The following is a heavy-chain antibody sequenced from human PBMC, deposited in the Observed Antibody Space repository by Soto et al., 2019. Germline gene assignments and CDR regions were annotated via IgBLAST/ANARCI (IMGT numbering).Heavy chain of an antibody. J-gene: IGHJ4*02. CDR1: GGSISSGGYY. CDR3: AKNLPRTGRFDY. V-gene: IGHV4-31*03. CDR2: IYYSGST. Sequence: SETLSLTCTVSGGSISSGGYYWSWIRQHPGKGLEWIGYIYYSGSTYYNPPLKSRVTISVDTSKNQFSLKLSSVTAADTAVYYCAKNLPRTGRFDYWGQGTVVTVSS.